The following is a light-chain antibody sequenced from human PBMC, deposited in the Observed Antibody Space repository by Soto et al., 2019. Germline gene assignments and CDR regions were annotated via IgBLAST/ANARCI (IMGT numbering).Light chain of an antibody. V-gene: IGKV3-20*01. Sequence: EIVLTPSPNTLSLSPGAGVTLSCRASQSISLNYLAWYQQKPGQAPRLLMYGASSRATGIPDRFSGSGSGTDFTLTISRLEPEDFAVYYCQQYGGSPSITFGQGTRLEIK. CDR2: GAS. CDR3: QQYGGSPSIT. J-gene: IGKJ5*01. CDR1: QSISLNY.